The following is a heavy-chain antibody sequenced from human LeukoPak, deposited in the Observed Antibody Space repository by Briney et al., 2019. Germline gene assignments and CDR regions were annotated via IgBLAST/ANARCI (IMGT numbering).Heavy chain of an antibody. CDR2: ISGSGGST. CDR1: GFTFSSYA. V-gene: IGHV3-23*01. D-gene: IGHD5-24*01. CDR3: AKDLSDGYNFDY. Sequence: GGSLRLSCAASGFTFSSYAMSWVRQAPGKGLEWVSAISGSGGSTYYADSVKGRFTISRDNSKDTLYLQMNSLRAEDTAVYYCAKDLSDGYNFDYWGQGTLVTVSS. J-gene: IGHJ4*02.